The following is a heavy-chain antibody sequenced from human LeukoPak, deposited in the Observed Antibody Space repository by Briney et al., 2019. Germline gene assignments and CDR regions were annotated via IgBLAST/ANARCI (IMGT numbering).Heavy chain of an antibody. CDR1: GFTFSTYW. Sequence: GGSLRLSCAASGFTFSTYWMTWVRQAPGKGLEWVANIKQDGSEKYYVDSVKGRFAISRDNAKNSLFLQMNSLRAEDTAVYYCARDVGAVDYWGQGTLVTVSS. CDR3: ARDVGAVDY. D-gene: IGHD1-26*01. J-gene: IGHJ4*02. V-gene: IGHV3-7*04. CDR2: IKQDGSEK.